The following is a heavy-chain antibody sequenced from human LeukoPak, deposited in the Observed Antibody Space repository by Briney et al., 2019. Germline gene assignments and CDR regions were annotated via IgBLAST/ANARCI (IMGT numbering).Heavy chain of an antibody. Sequence: GGSLRLSCAASGFTFSSYWMSWVRQAPGKGLEWVANIKQDGSEKYYVDSVKGRFTISRDNAKNSLYLQMNSLRAEDTAVYYCARDYRDDFWSFEDYWGQGTLVTVSS. CDR3: ARDYRDDFWSFEDY. J-gene: IGHJ4*02. D-gene: IGHD3-3*01. V-gene: IGHV3-7*01. CDR1: GFTFSSYW. CDR2: IKQDGSEK.